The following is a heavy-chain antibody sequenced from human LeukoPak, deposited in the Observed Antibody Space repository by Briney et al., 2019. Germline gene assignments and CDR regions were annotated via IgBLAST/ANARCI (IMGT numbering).Heavy chain of an antibody. CDR1: GYTFTSYD. Sequence: ASVKVSCKASGYTFTSYDINWVRQATGQGLEWMGWMNPNSGNTGYAQKFQGRVTMTRNTSISTAYMELSSLRSEDTAVYYCARDKVGVRYSYGPNDAFDIWGQGTMVTVSS. V-gene: IGHV1-8*01. CDR2: MNPNSGNT. D-gene: IGHD5-18*01. J-gene: IGHJ3*02. CDR3: ARDKVGVRYSYGPNDAFDI.